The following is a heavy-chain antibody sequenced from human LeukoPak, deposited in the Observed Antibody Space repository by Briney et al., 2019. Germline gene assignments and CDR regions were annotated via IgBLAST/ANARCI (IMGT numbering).Heavy chain of an antibody. V-gene: IGHV1-2*02. CDR2: INPNSGGT. J-gene: IGHJ6*03. CDR3: ARGLVLTNYYYYYMDV. CDR1: GYTFTGYY. Sequence: ASVKVSCKASGYTFTGYYMHWVRQAPGQGREWMGWINPNSGGTNYAQKFQGRVTMTRDTSISTAYMELSRLRSDDTAVYYCARGLVLTNYYYYYMDVWGKGTTVTVSS. D-gene: IGHD3-22*01.